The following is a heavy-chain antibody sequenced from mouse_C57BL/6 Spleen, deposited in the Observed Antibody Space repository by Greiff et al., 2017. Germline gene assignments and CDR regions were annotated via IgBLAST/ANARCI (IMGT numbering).Heavy chain of an antibody. Sequence: QVQLQQSGAELVKPGASVKISCKASGYAFSSYWMNWVKQRPGKGLEWIGQIYPGDGDTNSNQKFKGKATLTVDTPASAAYMQLSSLTSEDSAVYYCARRAPVYYLDCWGQGTTLTVSS. CDR3: ARRAPVYYLDC. CDR2: IYPGDGDT. J-gene: IGHJ2*01. V-gene: IGHV1-80*01. D-gene: IGHD3-3*01. CDR1: GYAFSSYW.